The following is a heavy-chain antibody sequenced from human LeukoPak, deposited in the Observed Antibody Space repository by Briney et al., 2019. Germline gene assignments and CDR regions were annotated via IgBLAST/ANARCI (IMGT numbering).Heavy chain of an antibody. CDR1: GGSISSSSYY. Sequence: SETLSLTCTVSGGSISSSSYYWGWIRQPPGKGLEWIGSIYYSGSTNYNPSLKSRVTISVDTSKNQFSLKLSSVTAADTAVYYCAREGSSGLMGYYYYGMDVWGQGTTVTVSS. V-gene: IGHV4-39*07. CDR3: AREGSSGLMGYYYYGMDV. J-gene: IGHJ6*02. D-gene: IGHD6-19*01. CDR2: IYYSGST.